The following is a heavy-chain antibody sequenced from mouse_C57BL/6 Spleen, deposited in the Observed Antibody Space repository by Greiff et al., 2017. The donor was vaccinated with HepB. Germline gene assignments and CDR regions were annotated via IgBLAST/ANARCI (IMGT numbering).Heavy chain of an antibody. Sequence: EVQRVESGGGLVQPKGSLKLSCAASGFSFNTYAMNWVRQAPGKGLEWVARIRSKSNNYATYYADSVKDRFTISRDDSESMLYLQMNNLKTEDTAMYYCVRHDYGSSLWYFDVWGTGTTVTVSS. D-gene: IGHD1-1*01. J-gene: IGHJ1*03. V-gene: IGHV10-1*01. CDR3: VRHDYGSSLWYFDV. CDR2: IRSKSNNYAT. CDR1: GFSFNTYA.